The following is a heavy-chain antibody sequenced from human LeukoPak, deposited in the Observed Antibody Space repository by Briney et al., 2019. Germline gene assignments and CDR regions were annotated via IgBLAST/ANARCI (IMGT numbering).Heavy chain of an antibody. Sequence: GGSLRLSCAASGFTFSSSDMHWVRQAPGKGLEWVAVISFDGSTKYYEDFVKGRFTISRDKSKNTLYLQMNSLRPEDTAVYYCAKDSNGSGSYGYFQHWGQGTLVTVSS. V-gene: IGHV3-30*18. D-gene: IGHD3-10*01. J-gene: IGHJ1*01. CDR2: ISFDGSTK. CDR3: AKDSNGSGSYGYFQH. CDR1: GFTFSSSD.